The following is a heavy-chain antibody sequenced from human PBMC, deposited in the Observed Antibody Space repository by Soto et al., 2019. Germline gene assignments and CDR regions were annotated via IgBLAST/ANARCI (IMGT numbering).Heavy chain of an antibody. CDR2: IYYSWST. CDR3: ARDDPTGTANYYYYGMDV. CDR1: GGSISSGGYY. J-gene: IGHJ6*02. D-gene: IGHD1-1*01. Sequence: NPSETLSLTCTVSGGSISSGGYYLSWIRQHPGKGLEWIGNIYYSWSTYYNPSLKSRVTISVDTSKNQFSLKLSSVTAADTAVYYCARDDPTGTANYYYYGMDVWGQGTTVTVS. V-gene: IGHV4-31*03.